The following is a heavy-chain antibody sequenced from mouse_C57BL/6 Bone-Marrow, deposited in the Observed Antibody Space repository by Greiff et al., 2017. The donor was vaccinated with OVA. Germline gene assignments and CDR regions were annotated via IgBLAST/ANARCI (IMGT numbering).Heavy chain of an antibody. CDR1: GFTFSSYG. V-gene: IGHV5-6*02. J-gene: IGHJ1*03. D-gene: IGHD1-1*01. CDR2: ISSGGMYT. Sequence: EVKLVESGGDLVKPGGSLKLSCAASGFTFSSYGMSWVRQTPDKRLEWVATISSGGMYTYYPDSVKGRFTISRDNAKNTLYLQMSSLKSEDTAMYYCARRYLTTVVAPTDFDVWGTGTTVTVSS. CDR3: ARRYLTTVVAPTDFDV.